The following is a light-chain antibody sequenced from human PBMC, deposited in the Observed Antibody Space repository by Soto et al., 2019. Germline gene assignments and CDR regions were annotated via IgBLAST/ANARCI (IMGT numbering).Light chain of an antibody. Sequence: EIVLTQSPGTLSLSPGERATLSCRASQSVNSNYLAWYQRQPGQAPRLLIYVASNRATDIPYRFSASGSGTDFTLTITRLEPEDFAVYYCQQYDSSPPTFGQGTKVEIK. V-gene: IGKV3-20*01. CDR3: QQYDSSPPT. J-gene: IGKJ1*01. CDR2: VAS. CDR1: QSVNSNY.